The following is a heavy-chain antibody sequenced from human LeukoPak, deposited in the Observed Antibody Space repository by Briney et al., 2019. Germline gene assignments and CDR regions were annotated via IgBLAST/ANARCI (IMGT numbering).Heavy chain of an antibody. CDR2: IGPGGDT. CDR1: GFSFTAYS. Sequence: PGGSLRLSCAASGFSFTAYSMNWVRQAPGRGLQWISYIGPGGDTYYADSVTGRFTVSRDTAKNSLYLQMNGLRVEDTAVSYCARRFDSWGQGTLVTVSS. V-gene: IGHV3-69-1*01. CDR3: ARRFDS. J-gene: IGHJ4*02.